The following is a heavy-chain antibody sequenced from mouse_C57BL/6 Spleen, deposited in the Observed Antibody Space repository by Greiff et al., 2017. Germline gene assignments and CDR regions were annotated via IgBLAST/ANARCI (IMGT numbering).Heavy chain of an antibody. CDR3: AREEFAWFAY. CDR1: GFTFSDYG. J-gene: IGHJ3*01. V-gene: IGHV5-17*01. CDR2: ISSGSSTI. Sequence: DVQLVESGGGLVKPGGSLKLSCAASGFTFSDYGMHWVRQAPEKGLEWVAYISSGSSTIYYADTVKGRFTISRDNAKNTLFLQMTRLRSEDTAMYYCAREEFAWFAYWGQGTLVTVSA.